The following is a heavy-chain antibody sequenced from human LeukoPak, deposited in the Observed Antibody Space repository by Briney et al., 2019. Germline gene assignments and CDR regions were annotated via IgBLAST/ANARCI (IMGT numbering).Heavy chain of an antibody. Sequence: SETLSLTCTVSGGSISSSSYYWGWIRQPPGKGLEWVGSIYYSGSTYYNPSLKSRVTISVDTSKNQFSLKLSSVTAADTAVYYCARLYPPIFGVVPPIGWFDPWGQGTLVTVSS. J-gene: IGHJ5*02. CDR2: IYYSGST. D-gene: IGHD3-3*01. CDR3: ARLYPPIFGVVPPIGWFDP. CDR1: GGSISSSSYY. V-gene: IGHV4-39*01.